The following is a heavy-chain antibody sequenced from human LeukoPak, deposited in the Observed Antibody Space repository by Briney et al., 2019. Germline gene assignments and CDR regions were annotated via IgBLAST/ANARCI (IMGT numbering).Heavy chain of an antibody. J-gene: IGHJ4*02. D-gene: IGHD4-17*01. CDR1: GYSISSGYY. V-gene: IGHV4-38-2*01. CDR2: IYHSEST. Sequence: ASETLSLTCAVSGYSISSGYYWGWIRQPPGKGLEWIGSIYHSESTYYNPSLKSRVTISVDTSKNQFSLKLSSVTAADPAVYYCARLGRPDDYGVLYYFDYWGQGTLVTVSS. CDR3: ARLGRPDDYGVLYYFDY.